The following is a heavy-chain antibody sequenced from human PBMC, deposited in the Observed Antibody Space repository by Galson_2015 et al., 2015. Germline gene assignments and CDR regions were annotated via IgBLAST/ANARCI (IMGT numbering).Heavy chain of an antibody. CDR3: ARDQQDSSGYYSHFDY. D-gene: IGHD3-22*01. Sequence: SLRLSCAASGFTFSSYGMHWVRQAPGKGLEWVAVIWYDGSNKYYADSVKGRFTISRDNSKNTLYLQMNSLRAEDTAVYYCARDQQDSSGYYSHFDYWGQGTLVTVSS. CDR1: GFTFSSYG. V-gene: IGHV3-33*01. J-gene: IGHJ4*02. CDR2: IWYDGSNK.